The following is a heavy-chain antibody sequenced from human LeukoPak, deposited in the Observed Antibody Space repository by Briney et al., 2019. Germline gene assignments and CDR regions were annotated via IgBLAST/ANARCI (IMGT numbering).Heavy chain of an antibody. Sequence: RWASVKVSCKASGGTFSSYAISWVRQAPGQGREWVGRIISILGIATYAQKFEGRVTITADKCTRTAYIEVSSLRSEDTAVYYCARARYYDSSGYYSGWFDPWGQGTLVTVSS. D-gene: IGHD3-22*01. CDR2: IISILGIA. CDR1: GGTFSSYA. J-gene: IGHJ5*02. V-gene: IGHV1-69*04. CDR3: ARARYYDSSGYYSGWFDP.